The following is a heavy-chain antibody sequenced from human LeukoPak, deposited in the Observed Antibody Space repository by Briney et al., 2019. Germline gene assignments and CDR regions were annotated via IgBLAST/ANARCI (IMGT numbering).Heavy chain of an antibody. D-gene: IGHD4-17*01. J-gene: IGHJ4*02. CDR3: ARASTVTTFDY. V-gene: IGHV4-30-2*01. Sequence: SETLSLTCAVSGGSISSGGYSWSWIRQPPGKGLEWIGYIYHSGSTYYNPSLKSRVTISVDRSKNQFSLKLSSVTAADTAVYYCARASTVTTFDYWGQGTLVTV. CDR1: GGSISSGGYS. CDR2: IYHSGST.